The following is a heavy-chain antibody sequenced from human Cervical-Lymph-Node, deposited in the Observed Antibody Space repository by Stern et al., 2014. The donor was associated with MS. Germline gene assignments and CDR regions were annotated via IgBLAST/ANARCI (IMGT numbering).Heavy chain of an antibody. V-gene: IGHV3-66*01. J-gene: IGHJ6*02. Sequence: EVQLVESGGGLVQPGGSLRLSCAASGLTVSSNYLTWVRHAPGQGLEWLSVIFSGGSGGNTYYADSVKGRFTISRDPSKNPLSLQMNSLRAEDTAVYYCASPGVDRHYYYGMDVWGQGTTVIVSS. CDR1: GLTVSSNY. CDR2: IFSGGSGGNT. D-gene: IGHD1-14*01. CDR3: ASPGVDRHYYYGMDV.